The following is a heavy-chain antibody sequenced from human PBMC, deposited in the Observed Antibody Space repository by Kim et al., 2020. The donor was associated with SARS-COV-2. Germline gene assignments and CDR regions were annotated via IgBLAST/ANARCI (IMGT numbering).Heavy chain of an antibody. CDR3: AKPRYCSGGSCYHNFDY. Sequence: FQGRVTITADESTSTAYMELSSLRSEDTAVYYCAKPRYCSGGSCYHNFDYWGQGTLVTVSS. D-gene: IGHD2-15*01. J-gene: IGHJ4*02. V-gene: IGHV1-69*01.